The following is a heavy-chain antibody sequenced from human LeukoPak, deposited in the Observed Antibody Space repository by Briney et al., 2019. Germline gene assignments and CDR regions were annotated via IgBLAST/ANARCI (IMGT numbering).Heavy chain of an antibody. D-gene: IGHD3-22*01. V-gene: IGHV1-2*04. CDR2: INPNSGGT. Sequence: ASVKVSCKASGYTFTGYYMHWVRQAPGQGLEWTGWINPNSGGTNYAQKFQGWVTMTRDTSISTAYMELSRLRSDDTAVYYCARGHYYDSSGYSDYFDYWGQGTLVTVSS. CDR3: ARGHYYDSSGYSDYFDY. CDR1: GYTFTGYY. J-gene: IGHJ4*02.